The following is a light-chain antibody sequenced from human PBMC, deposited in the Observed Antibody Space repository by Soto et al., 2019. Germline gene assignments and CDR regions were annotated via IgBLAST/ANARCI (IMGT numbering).Light chain of an antibody. CDR3: QQFGSSIPHT. Sequence: EIVMTQSPGTLSLSPGERATISCRARQGIGSRDLAWYQQKSGQAPRLLIYGASSRATGIPDRFSGSGSGTDFTLTISRLEPEDFGVYYCQQFGSSIPHTFGQGTKLEIK. V-gene: IGKV3-20*01. J-gene: IGKJ2*01. CDR1: QGIGSRD. CDR2: GAS.